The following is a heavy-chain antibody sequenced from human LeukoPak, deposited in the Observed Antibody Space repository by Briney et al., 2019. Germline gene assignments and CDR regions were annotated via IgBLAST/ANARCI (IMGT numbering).Heavy chain of an antibody. Sequence: GGSLRLSCAASGFTFSTYGMHWVRQAPGEGLEWVAVIWNDGSQKYYADSVRGRFTISRDNSMNTLNLQMSSLRAEDTAVYYCAKDERSYGYNYWGQGTLVTVSS. CDR1: GFTFSTYG. J-gene: IGHJ4*02. CDR2: IWNDGSQK. D-gene: IGHD3-16*01. CDR3: AKDERSYGYNY. V-gene: IGHV3-30*02.